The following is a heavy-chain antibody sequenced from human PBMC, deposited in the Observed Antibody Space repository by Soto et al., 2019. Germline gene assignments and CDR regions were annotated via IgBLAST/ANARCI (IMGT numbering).Heavy chain of an antibody. CDR3: ARDGGDCGYRLIYYYYIGMDV. J-gene: IGHJ6*02. Sequence: ASVKVSCKASGYAFSSYAMHWVRQAPGQRLEWMGWINIGSGNTEYSQNFQDRITITRDTSASTVYMELSSLRSEDTAVYYCARDGGDCGYRLIYYYYIGMDVWSQGTTVTVSS. V-gene: IGHV1-3*04. D-gene: IGHD2-21*02. CDR2: INIGSGNT. CDR1: GYAFSSYA.